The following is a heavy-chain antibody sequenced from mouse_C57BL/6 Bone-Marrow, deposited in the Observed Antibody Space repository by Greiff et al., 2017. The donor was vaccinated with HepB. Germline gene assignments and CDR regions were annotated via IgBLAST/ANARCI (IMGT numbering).Heavy chain of an antibody. CDR2: INPNNGGT. Sequence: VQLQQSGPELVKPGASVKISCKASGYTFTDYYMNWVKQSHGKSLEWIGDINPNNGGTSYNQKFKGKATLTVDKSSITAYMELRSLTSEDSAVYYCARGDDGYPRFAYWGQGTLVTVSA. D-gene: IGHD2-3*01. V-gene: IGHV1-26*01. CDR1: GYTFTDYY. CDR3: ARGDDGYPRFAY. J-gene: IGHJ3*01.